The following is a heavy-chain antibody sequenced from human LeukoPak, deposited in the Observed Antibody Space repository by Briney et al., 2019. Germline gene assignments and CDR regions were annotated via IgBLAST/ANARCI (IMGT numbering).Heavy chain of an antibody. CDR1: GFTFSTYS. J-gene: IGHJ4*02. CDR2: ISSSSSTI. V-gene: IGHV3-48*01. CDR3: TKDLGTEYNIFDY. Sequence: GGSLRLSCAASGFTFSTYSINWVRQAPGKGLEWVSYISSSSSTIYYADSVKGRFTISRDNAKNSLYLQMNSLRPEDTAVYYCTKDLGTEYNIFDYWGQGTLVTVSS. D-gene: IGHD3-9*01.